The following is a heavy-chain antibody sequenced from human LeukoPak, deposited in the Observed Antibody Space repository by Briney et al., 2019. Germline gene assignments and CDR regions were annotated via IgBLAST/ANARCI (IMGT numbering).Heavy chain of an antibody. J-gene: IGHJ3*02. V-gene: IGHV1-3*01. CDR3: ARNDYGGHDAFDI. Sequence: GASVKVSCKASGYTFTSYAMHWVRQAPGQRLEWMGWINAGNGNTKYSQKFQGRVTMTRSTSINTAYMELSSLRSEDTAVYYCARNDYGGHDAFDIWGQGTMVIVSS. CDR2: INAGNGNT. CDR1: GYTFTSYA. D-gene: IGHD4-17*01.